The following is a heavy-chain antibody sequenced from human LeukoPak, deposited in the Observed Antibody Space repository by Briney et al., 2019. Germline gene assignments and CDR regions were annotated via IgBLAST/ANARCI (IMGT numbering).Heavy chain of an antibody. CDR2: INHSGST. Sequence: SETMSLTCAVYGGSFSGYYWSWIRQPPGKGLEWIGEINHSGSTNYNPSLKSRVTISVDTSKSQFSLKLSSVTAADTAVYYCARIAAAGSPWFDPWGQGTLVTVSS. D-gene: IGHD6-13*01. J-gene: IGHJ5*02. CDR1: GGSFSGYY. CDR3: ARIAAAGSPWFDP. V-gene: IGHV4-34*01.